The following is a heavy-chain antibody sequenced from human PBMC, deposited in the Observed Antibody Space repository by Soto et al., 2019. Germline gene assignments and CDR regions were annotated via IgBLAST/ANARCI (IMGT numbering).Heavy chain of an antibody. J-gene: IGHJ3*02. CDR2: IYYSGST. V-gene: IGHV4-59*01. CDR1: GGSISSYY. D-gene: IGHD1-20*01. CDR3: ARDVLTGTTRRVRAFDI. Sequence: QVQLQESGPGLVKPSETLSLTCTVSGGSISSYYWSWIRQPPGKVLEWIGYIYYSGSTNYNPSLTSRVTISVDTSKNQFSLKLSSVTAADTAVYYCARDVLTGTTRRVRAFDIWGQGTMVTVSS.